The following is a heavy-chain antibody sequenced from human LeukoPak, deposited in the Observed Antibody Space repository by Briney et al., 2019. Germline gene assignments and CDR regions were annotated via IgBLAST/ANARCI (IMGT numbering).Heavy chain of an antibody. V-gene: IGHV1-69*06. Sequence: SVKVSCKASGGTFSSYAISWVRQAPGQGLEWMGGIIPIFGTANYAQKFQGRVTITADKSTSTAYMELSSLRSENTAVYYCARSYEQRYYYYYYMDVWGKGTTVTVSS. CDR3: ARSYEQRYYYYYYMDV. CDR1: GGTFSSYA. CDR2: IIPIFGTA. J-gene: IGHJ6*03. D-gene: IGHD6-25*01.